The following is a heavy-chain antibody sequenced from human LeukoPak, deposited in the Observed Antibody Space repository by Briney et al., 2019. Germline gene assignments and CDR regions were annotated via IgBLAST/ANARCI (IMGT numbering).Heavy chain of an antibody. Sequence: GGSLRLSCAASGFTFSSDAMSWVRQAPGMGLEWVSAISGSGGSTYYADSVKGRFTISRDNSKNTLYLQMNSLRAEDTAVYYCAKDLGDTTVRGVIISYYYYYMDVWGKGTTVTVSS. CDR2: ISGSGGST. D-gene: IGHD3-10*01. CDR1: GFTFSSDA. J-gene: IGHJ6*03. V-gene: IGHV3-23*01. CDR3: AKDLGDTTVRGVIISYYYYYMDV.